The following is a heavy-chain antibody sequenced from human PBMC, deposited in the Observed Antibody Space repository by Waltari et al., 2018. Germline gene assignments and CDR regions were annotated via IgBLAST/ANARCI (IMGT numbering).Heavy chain of an antibody. V-gene: IGHV1-8*01. CDR3: ARGSSPRRALPGY. D-gene: IGHD3-10*01. Sequence: QVQLVQSGAEVKKPGASVKVSCKASGYTFTSYAINWVRQATGQGREWMGWMNPNSGNTGYAQKFQGRVTMTRNTSISTAYMELSSLRSEDTAVYYGARGSSPRRALPGYWGQGTLVTVSS. J-gene: IGHJ4*02. CDR2: MNPNSGNT. CDR1: GYTFTSYA.